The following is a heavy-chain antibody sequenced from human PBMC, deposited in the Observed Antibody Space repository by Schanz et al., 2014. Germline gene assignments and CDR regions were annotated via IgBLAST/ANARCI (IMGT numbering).Heavy chain of an antibody. V-gene: IGHV1-18*01. CDR2: IGGSDGNT. J-gene: IGHJ5*02. D-gene: IGHD6-19*01. CDR1: GYTFTRSG. CDR3: ARGSSWFDP. Sequence: QVQLVQSGGEVKTPGASVKVSCKASGYTFTRSGISWVRQAPGQGLEWMGWIGGSDGNTNFAQKFQGRVTMTTDTSTNTVYMELRSLRSDDTAVYYCARGSSWFDPWGQGTLVTVSS.